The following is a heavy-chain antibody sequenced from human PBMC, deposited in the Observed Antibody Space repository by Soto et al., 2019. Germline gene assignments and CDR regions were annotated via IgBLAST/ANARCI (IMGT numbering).Heavy chain of an antibody. CDR3: ASQQRYFDWLRLAYYFDY. D-gene: IGHD3-9*01. CDR1: GGSISSSSYY. CDR2: IYYSGST. J-gene: IGHJ4*02. V-gene: IGHV4-39*01. Sequence: QLQLQESGPGLVKPSETLSLTCTVSGGSISSSSYYWGWIRQPPGKGLEWIGSIYYSGSTYYNPSLKTRVTISVDTSKNQFSLKLSSVTAADTAVYYCASQQRYFDWLRLAYYFDYWGQGTLVTVSS.